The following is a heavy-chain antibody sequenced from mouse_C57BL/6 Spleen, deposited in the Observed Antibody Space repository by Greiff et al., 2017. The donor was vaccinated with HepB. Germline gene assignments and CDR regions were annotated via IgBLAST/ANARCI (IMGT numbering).Heavy chain of an antibody. CDR2: ISSGGSYT. J-gene: IGHJ1*03. CDR1: GFTFSSYG. D-gene: IGHD1-1*01. V-gene: IGHV5-6*01. Sequence: EVQRVESGGDLVKPGGSLKLSCAASGFTFSSYGMSWVRQTPDKRLEWVATISSGGSYTYYPDSVKGRFTISRDNAKNTLYLQMSSLKSEDTAMYYCAKNYCGSSLYWYFDVWGTGTTVTVSS. CDR3: AKNYCGSSLYWYFDV.